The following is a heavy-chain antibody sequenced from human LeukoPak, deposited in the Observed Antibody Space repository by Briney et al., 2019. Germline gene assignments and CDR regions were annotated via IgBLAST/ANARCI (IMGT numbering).Heavy chain of an antibody. D-gene: IGHD6-19*01. J-gene: IGHJ5*02. CDR1: GFTFSSYW. Sequence: PGGSLRLSCAASGFTFSSYWMSWVRQAPGKGLEWVANIKQDGSEKYYVDSVKGRFTISRDNAKNSLYLQMNSLRAEDTAVYYCANEIAVAGHGWFDPWGQGTLVTVSS. CDR3: ANEIAVAGHGWFDP. V-gene: IGHV3-7*01. CDR2: IKQDGSEK.